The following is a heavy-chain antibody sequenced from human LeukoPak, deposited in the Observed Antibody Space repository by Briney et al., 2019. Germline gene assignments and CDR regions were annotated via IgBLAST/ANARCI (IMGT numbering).Heavy chain of an antibody. V-gene: IGHV4-31*03. CDR3: ARDVRGGHAFDI. CDR1: GGSISSGGYY. J-gene: IGHJ3*02. CDR2: IYYSGST. D-gene: IGHD3-16*01. Sequence: PSQTLSLTCTVSGGSISSGGYYWSWIRQHPGKGLEWIGYIYYSGSTYYNPSLKSRVTISVDSSKNQFSLKLSSVTAADTAVYYCARDVRGGHAFDIWGQGTMVTVSS.